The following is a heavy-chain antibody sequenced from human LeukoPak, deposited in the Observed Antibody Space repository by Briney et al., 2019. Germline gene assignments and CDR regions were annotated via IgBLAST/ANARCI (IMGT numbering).Heavy chain of an antibody. D-gene: IGHD6-13*01. CDR2: IYYSGST. CDR1: GGSVSSGSYY. J-gene: IGHJ4*02. Sequence: SETLSLTCTVSGGSVSSGSYYWSWIRQPPGKGLEWIGYIYYSGSTNYNPSLKSRVTISVDTSKNQFSLKLSSVTAADTAVYYCARGGDLGIAAAGTLFDYWGQGTLVTVSS. CDR3: ARGGDLGIAAAGTLFDY. V-gene: IGHV4-61*01.